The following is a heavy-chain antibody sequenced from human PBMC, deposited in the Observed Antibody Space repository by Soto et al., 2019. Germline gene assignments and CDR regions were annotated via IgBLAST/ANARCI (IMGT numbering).Heavy chain of an antibody. V-gene: IGHV4-39*01. Sequence: QVQLQESGPGLVMPSENLSVTCSVSGDSISGSPYYWGWIRQPPGKRLEWIGSIFHDGYIVYTPSLKSRVTISVDTSKNQFSLKLTSVAAADTATYFCARLQTAVPHYWGQGFLVSVSS. J-gene: IGHJ4*02. CDR2: IFHDGYI. D-gene: IGHD6-13*01. CDR3: ARLQTAVPHY. CDR1: GDSISGSPYY.